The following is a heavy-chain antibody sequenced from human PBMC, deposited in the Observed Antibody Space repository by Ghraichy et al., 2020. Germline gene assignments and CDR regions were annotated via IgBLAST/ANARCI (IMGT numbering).Heavy chain of an antibody. J-gene: IGHJ4*02. D-gene: IGHD3-10*01. CDR1: GGSISSYY. CDR2: IYTSGST. V-gene: IGHV4-4*07. Sequence: SETLSLTCTVSGGSISSYYWSWIRQPAGKGLEWIGRIYTSGSTNYNPSLKSRVTMSVDTSKNQFSLKLSSVTAADTAVYYCARDSPTYYYGSGSHFDYWGQGTLVTVSS. CDR3: ARDSPTYYYGSGSHFDY.